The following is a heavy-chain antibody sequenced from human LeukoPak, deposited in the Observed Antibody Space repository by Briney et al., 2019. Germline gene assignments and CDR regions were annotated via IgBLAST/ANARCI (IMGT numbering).Heavy chain of an antibody. CDR3: ARSIAAAGNLGDY. CDR1: GYTFTGYY. D-gene: IGHD6-13*01. Sequence: ASVKVSCKASGYTFTGYYMHWVRQAPGQGLEWMGRINPNSGGTNYAQKFQGRVTMTRDTSISTAYMELSRLRSDDTAVYYCARSIAAAGNLGDYWGQGTLVTVSS. V-gene: IGHV1-2*06. CDR2: INPNSGGT. J-gene: IGHJ4*02.